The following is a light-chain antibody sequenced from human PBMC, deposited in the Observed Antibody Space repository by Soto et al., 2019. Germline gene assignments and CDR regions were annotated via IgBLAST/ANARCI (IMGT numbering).Light chain of an antibody. CDR1: SSNIGAGYD. Sequence: QSVLTQPPSVSGAPGQRVTISCTGSSSNIGAGYDVHWYQQLPGTAPKLLIYGNSNRPSGVPDRFSGSKSGTSASLAITGLQAEDEADYDCQSYDSSLSGISVFGTWTQLTV. CDR2: GNS. CDR3: QSYDSSLSGISV. J-gene: IGLJ1*01. V-gene: IGLV1-40*01.